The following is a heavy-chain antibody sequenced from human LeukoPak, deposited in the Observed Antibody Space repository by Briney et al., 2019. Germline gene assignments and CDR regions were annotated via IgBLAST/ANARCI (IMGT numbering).Heavy chain of an antibody. D-gene: IGHD3-22*01. Sequence: ASAKVSCKASGYTFTSYGISWVRQAPGQGLEWMGWISAYNGNTNYAQKLQGRVTMTTDTSTSTAYMELRSLRSDDTAVYYCARAGYYDSSGYYYYYGMDVWGQGTTVTVSS. CDR2: ISAYNGNT. J-gene: IGHJ6*02. CDR1: GYTFTSYG. CDR3: ARAGYYDSSGYYYYYGMDV. V-gene: IGHV1-18*01.